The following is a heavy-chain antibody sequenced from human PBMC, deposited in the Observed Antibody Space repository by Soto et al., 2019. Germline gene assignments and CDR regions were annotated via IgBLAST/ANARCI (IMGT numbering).Heavy chain of an antibody. CDR3: ARALPRALVRGSFDI. CDR2: IDTRGGSA. J-gene: IGHJ3*02. Sequence: QAQLVQSGAEVKKPGASANISCKASGYTFTRYNIPWVRQAPGQGLEGMGIIDTRGGSADYTQRYQCRVTMTRDTSTGTVYMEMSSLGSEDTAVDYCARALPRALVRGSFDIWGQGTLVTVSS. CDR1: GYTFTRYN. D-gene: IGHD3-10*02. V-gene: IGHV1-46*01.